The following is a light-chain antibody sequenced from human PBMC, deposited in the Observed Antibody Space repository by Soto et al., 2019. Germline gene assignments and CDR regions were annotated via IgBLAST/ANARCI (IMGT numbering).Light chain of an antibody. J-gene: IGKJ1*01. V-gene: IGKV2-28*01. Sequence: DIVMTQSPLSLPVTPGEPASISCRSSQSLLHSNGYNYLDWYLQKSVQSPQLLIYLGSTRASGVPDRFNGSGLGTDFTLKIRRVAAEDVGVYYCMQSLHTPWTFGQGTKVEIK. CDR1: QSLLHSNGYNY. CDR3: MQSLHTPWT. CDR2: LGS.